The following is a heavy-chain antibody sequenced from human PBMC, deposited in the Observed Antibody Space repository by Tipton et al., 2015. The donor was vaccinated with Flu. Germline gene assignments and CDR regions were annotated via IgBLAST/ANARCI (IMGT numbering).Heavy chain of an antibody. CDR2: VYYSGST. CDR1: GGSISSGGAY. D-gene: IGHD3-10*01. CDR3: ARDQGFGDGLAYDYYVLDV. J-gene: IGHJ6*02. V-gene: IGHV4-31*03. Sequence: TLSLTCTVSGGSISSGGAYWSWIRQHPGKGLEWIGCVYYSGSTYYNPSLESRVSISVDTSKNQFSLNLNSVTAADTALYFCARDQGFGDGLAYDYYVLDVWGQGTTATVSS.